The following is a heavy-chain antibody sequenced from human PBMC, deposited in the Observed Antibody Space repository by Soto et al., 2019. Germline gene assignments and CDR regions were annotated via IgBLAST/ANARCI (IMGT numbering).Heavy chain of an antibody. J-gene: IGHJ6*02. Sequence: GESLKISCKGSGYSFTSYWIDRLPQMPGKGLECMGIIYPGDSDTRYSPSFQGQVTISADKSISTAYLQWSSLKASDTAMYYCAGGGVRGVITRTRDYYGMDVWGQGTTVIVSS. V-gene: IGHV5-51*01. D-gene: IGHD3-10*01. CDR2: IYPGDSDT. CDR1: GYSFTSYW. CDR3: AGGGVRGVITRTRDYYGMDV.